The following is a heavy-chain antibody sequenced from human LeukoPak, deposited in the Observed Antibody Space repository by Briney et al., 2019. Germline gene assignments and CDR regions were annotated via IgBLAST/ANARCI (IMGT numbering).Heavy chain of an antibody. CDR1: GSTFSSYG. Sequence: GGSLRLSCAASGSTFSSYGMHWVRQAPGKGLEWVAFIRYDGSNKYYADSVKGRFTISRDNSKNTLYLQMNSLRAEDTAVYYCAKDASRVVGWYFDLWGRGTLVTVSS. CDR2: IRYDGSNK. D-gene: IGHD1-26*01. CDR3: AKDASRVVGWYFDL. V-gene: IGHV3-30*02. J-gene: IGHJ2*01.